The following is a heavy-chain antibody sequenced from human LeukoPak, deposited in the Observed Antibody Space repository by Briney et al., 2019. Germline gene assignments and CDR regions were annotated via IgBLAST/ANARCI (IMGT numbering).Heavy chain of an antibody. Sequence: GGSLRLSCAASGFTFSNYAMSWVRQAPGKGLEWVSAISGSAVTTYYGDSVKGRFTISRDNSKNTLYLQMNSLRAEDTAVYYCARDHSPDSSGYYPDYWGQGTLVTVSS. J-gene: IGHJ4*02. CDR1: GFTFSNYA. V-gene: IGHV3-23*01. CDR2: ISGSAVTT. D-gene: IGHD3-22*01. CDR3: ARDHSPDSSGYYPDY.